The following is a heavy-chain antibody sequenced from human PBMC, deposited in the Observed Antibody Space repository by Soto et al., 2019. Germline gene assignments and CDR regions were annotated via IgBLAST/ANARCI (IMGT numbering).Heavy chain of an antibody. CDR2: IYYSGST. J-gene: IGHJ4*02. D-gene: IGHD3-22*01. CDR1: GGSISSYY. V-gene: IGHV4-59*01. CDR3: ARSFGYYYDSSGYYFFDY. Sequence: SETLSLTCTVSGGSISSYYWSWIRQPPGKGLEWIGYIYYSGSTNYNPSLKSRATISVDTSKNQFSLKLSSVTAADTAVYYCARSFGYYYDSSGYYFFDYWGQGTLVTVSS.